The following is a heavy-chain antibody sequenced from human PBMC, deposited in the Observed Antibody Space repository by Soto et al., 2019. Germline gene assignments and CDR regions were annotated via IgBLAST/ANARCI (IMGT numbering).Heavy chain of an antibody. V-gene: IGHV3-30*03. CDR2: ISYDGSNK. D-gene: IGHD3-3*01. CDR3: ARYQKDDFWSGYLRYYFDY. CDR1: GFTFSSYG. Sequence: GGSLRLSCAASGFTFSSYGMHWVRQAPGKGLEWVAVISYDGSNKYYADSVKGRFTISRDNSKNTLYLQMNSLRAEDTAVYYYARYQKDDFWSGYLRYYFDYWGQGTLVTVSS. J-gene: IGHJ4*02.